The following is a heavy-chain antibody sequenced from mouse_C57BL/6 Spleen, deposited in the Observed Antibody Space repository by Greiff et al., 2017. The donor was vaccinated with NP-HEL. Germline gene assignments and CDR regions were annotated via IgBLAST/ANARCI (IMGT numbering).Heavy chain of an antibody. D-gene: IGHD1-1*01. Sequence: QVQLQQPGAELVRPGSSVKLSCKASGYTFTSYWMHWVKQRPIQGLEWIGNIDPSDSETHYNQKFKDKATLTVDKSSSTAYMQLSSLTSEDSAVDYCAREGGYYYGSSYAMDYWGQGTSVTVSS. CDR3: AREGGYYYGSSYAMDY. CDR2: IDPSDSET. J-gene: IGHJ4*01. CDR1: GYTFTSYW. V-gene: IGHV1-52*01.